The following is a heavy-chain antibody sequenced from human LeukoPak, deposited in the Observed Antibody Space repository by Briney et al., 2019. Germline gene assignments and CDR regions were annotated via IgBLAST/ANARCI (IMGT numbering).Heavy chain of an antibody. Sequence: ASVKVSCKASGYTFTGYYIHWVRQAPGQGLEWMGWINPDSGSAYYSQKFQGRVTMTRDTSISTAYMELSGLKSDDSALYYCARDKGRVGATKGAFDIWGQGTMVSVSS. J-gene: IGHJ3*02. D-gene: IGHD1-26*01. CDR1: GYTFTGYY. CDR2: INPDSGSA. CDR3: ARDKGRVGATKGAFDI. V-gene: IGHV1-2*02.